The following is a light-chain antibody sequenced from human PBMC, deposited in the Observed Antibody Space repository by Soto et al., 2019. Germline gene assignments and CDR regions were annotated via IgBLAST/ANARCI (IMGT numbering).Light chain of an antibody. CDR1: SSDVGNYHY. CDR2: DVD. J-gene: IGLJ2*01. V-gene: IGLV2-14*03. Sequence: QSALTQPASVSGSPGQSITISCTGTSSDVGNYHYVSWYQHHPGKAPKLMIYDVDNRPSGVSDRFSGSKSGNTASLTISGLQAEVEADYYCNSYTSSGTYLLFGGGTKLTVL. CDR3: NSYTSSGTYLL.